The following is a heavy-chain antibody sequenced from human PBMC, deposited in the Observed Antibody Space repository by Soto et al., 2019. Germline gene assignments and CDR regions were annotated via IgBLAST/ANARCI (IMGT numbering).Heavy chain of an antibody. CDR2: INHSGST. J-gene: IGHJ3*02. CDR1: GGSFSGYY. Sequence: SETLSLTCAVYGGSFSGYYWSRIRQPPGKGLEWIGEINHSGSTNYNPSLKSRVTISVDTSKNQFSLKLSSVTAADTAVYYCARVRKSYYDFWSGRGAFDIWGQGTMVTVSS. D-gene: IGHD3-3*01. CDR3: ARVRKSYYDFWSGRGAFDI. V-gene: IGHV4-34*01.